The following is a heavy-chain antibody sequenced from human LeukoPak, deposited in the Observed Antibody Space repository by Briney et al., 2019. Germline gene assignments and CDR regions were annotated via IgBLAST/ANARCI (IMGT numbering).Heavy chain of an antibody. Sequence: PGGSLRLSCAASGFTFSSYSMNWVRQAPGKGLEWVSSISSSSSYIYYADSVKGRFTISRDNAKNSLYLQMNSLRAEDTAVYYCAREGRGVAARPIDYWGQGTLVTVSS. CDR2: ISSSSSYI. J-gene: IGHJ4*02. D-gene: IGHD6-6*01. CDR1: GFTFSSYS. CDR3: AREGRGVAARPIDY. V-gene: IGHV3-21*01.